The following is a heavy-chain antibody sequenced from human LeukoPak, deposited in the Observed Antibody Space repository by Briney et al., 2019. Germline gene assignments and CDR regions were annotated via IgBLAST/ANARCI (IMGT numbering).Heavy chain of an antibody. CDR3: ARSHDPSYSGSLPYYFDY. Sequence: PGGSLRLSCAASGFAFSSYRMNWVRQAPGKGLEWASSISSNGDYIYYTDSVKGRFTISRDNAKNSLYLQMNSLRAEDTAVYYCARSHDPSYSGSLPYYFDYWGQGTLVTVSS. CDR2: ISSNGDYI. J-gene: IGHJ4*02. CDR1: GFAFSSYR. V-gene: IGHV3-21*01. D-gene: IGHD6-13*01.